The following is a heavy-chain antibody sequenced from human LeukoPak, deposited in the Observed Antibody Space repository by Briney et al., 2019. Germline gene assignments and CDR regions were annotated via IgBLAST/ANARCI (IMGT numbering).Heavy chain of an antibody. V-gene: IGHV4-31*03. CDR1: GGSISSGGYY. CDR2: IYYLGST. D-gene: IGHD3-22*01. J-gene: IGHJ4*02. CDR3: ARGYDSSGHALDY. Sequence: SETLSLTCTVSGGSISSGGYYWSWIRQHPGKGLEWISYIYYLGSTYSNPSLKSRITISVDTSKNQFSLRLASVTVADTAVYYCARGYDSSGHALDYWGQGTLVTVSS.